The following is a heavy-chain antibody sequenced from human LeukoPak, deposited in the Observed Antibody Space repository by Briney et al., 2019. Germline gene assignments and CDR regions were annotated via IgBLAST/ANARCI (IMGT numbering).Heavy chain of an antibody. CDR2: IGTGGTPI. CDR1: GFTLRDYY. J-gene: IGHJ4*02. D-gene: IGHD3-16*01. V-gene: IGHV3-11*01. CDR3: ARIYGGY. Sequence: GASLRLSCAASGFTLRDYYMSWIRQAPGKGLEWVSYIGTGGTPIDYADSVKGRFTISRDDAKSSLYLQMNNVRAEDTAFYYCARIYGGYWGQGALVSVSS.